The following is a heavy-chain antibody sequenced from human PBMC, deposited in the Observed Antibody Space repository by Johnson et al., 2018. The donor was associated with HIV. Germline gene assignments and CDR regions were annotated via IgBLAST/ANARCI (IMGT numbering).Heavy chain of an antibody. CDR3: ARDEGLRSGAFDI. J-gene: IGHJ3*02. Sequence: EVQLVESGGGVVQPGGSLRLSCAASGFTFSSYGMHWVRQAPGKGLEWVGRIKSKTDGGTPDYAAPVKGRFTISRDDSKNTLYLQMNSLSAEETAVYYCARDEGLRSGAFDIWGQGTMVTVSS. CDR2: IKSKTDGGTP. V-gene: IGHV3-15*01. CDR1: GFTFSSYG. D-gene: IGHD4-17*01.